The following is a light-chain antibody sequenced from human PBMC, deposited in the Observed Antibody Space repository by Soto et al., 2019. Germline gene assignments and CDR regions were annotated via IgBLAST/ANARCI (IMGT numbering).Light chain of an antibody. Sequence: EIVLTQSPGTLSLSPGERATLSCRAIQSVSNRYLAWHQQKPGQAPRLLIYDASSRATGIPDRFRGSGSGTDFTLTISRLEPEDFAIYYCQEYGSSPPYTFGQGTRLEI. CDR2: DAS. V-gene: IGKV3-20*01. CDR1: QSVSNRY. J-gene: IGKJ5*01. CDR3: QEYGSSPPYT.